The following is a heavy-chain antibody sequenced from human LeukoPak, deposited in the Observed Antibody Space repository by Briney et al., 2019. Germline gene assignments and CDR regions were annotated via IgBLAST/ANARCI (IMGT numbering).Heavy chain of an antibody. Sequence: GGSLRLSCAASGFTFTSYWMSWVRQAPGKGLEWVANINQGGSKEYYVDSVKGRFTIYRDNAERSLYLQMNSLRAEDTALYYCARFSVGKNQFLTPFDCWGRGTLVTVSS. D-gene: IGHD2-2*01. CDR1: GFTFTSYW. CDR2: INQGGSKE. CDR3: ARFSVGKNQFLTPFDC. J-gene: IGHJ4*02. V-gene: IGHV3-7*01.